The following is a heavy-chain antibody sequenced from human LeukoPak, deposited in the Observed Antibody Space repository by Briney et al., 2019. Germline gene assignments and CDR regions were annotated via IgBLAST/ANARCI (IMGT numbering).Heavy chain of an antibody. Sequence: ASETVSLTCTVSGGSVSSGSYYWSWIRQPPGKGLEWIGYIYCSGSTNYNPSLKSRVTISVDTSRNQFSLKLSSVTAADTAVYYCARDRKYYGSGSYYNAIDYWGQGTLVTVSS. CDR1: GGSVSSGSYY. CDR2: IYCSGST. CDR3: ARDRKYYGSGSYYNAIDY. D-gene: IGHD3-10*01. V-gene: IGHV4-61*01. J-gene: IGHJ4*02.